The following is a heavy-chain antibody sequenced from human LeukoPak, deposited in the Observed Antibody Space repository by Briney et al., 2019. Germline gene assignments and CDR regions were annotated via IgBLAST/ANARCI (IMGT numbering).Heavy chain of an antibody. D-gene: IGHD5-18*01. V-gene: IGHV3-33*01. J-gene: IGHJ4*02. CDR2: TWYDGSNK. Sequence: GGSLRLSCAASGFTFSSYGMHWVRQAPGKGLEWVAVTWYDGSNKYYADSVKGRFTISRDNSKNTLYLQMNSLRAEDTAVYYCARDRGYSYGSLDYWGQGTLVTVSS. CDR1: GFTFSSYG. CDR3: ARDRGYSYGSLDY.